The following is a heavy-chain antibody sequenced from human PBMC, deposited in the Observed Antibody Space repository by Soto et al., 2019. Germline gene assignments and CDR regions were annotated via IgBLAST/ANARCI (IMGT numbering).Heavy chain of an antibody. CDR2: IYYSGST. CDR3: ARLSSSDYDYVWQSYRPTHFDY. D-gene: IGHD3-16*02. J-gene: IGHJ4*02. Sequence: SETLSLTCTVSGGSISSYYWSWVRQPPGKGLEWIGYIYYSGSTNYNPSLKSRVTISADTSKNQFSLRLSSVTAADTAVYYCARLSSSDYDYVWQSYRPTHFDYWGLGTLVTVSS. V-gene: IGHV4-59*12. CDR1: GGSISSYY.